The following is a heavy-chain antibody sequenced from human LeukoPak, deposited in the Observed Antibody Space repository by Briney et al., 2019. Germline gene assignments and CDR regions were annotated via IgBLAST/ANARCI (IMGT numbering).Heavy chain of an antibody. V-gene: IGHV3-20*04. Sequence: GGSLRLSCAASGFTFDDYALGWVRHAPRKGLEWVSGINWNGGSTGYADSVKGRFTISRDNAKNSLYLQMNSLRAEDTALYYCARAYASGSLYYFDYWGQGTLVSVSS. D-gene: IGHD3-10*01. J-gene: IGHJ4*02. CDR3: ARAYASGSLYYFDY. CDR1: GFTFDDYA. CDR2: INWNGGST.